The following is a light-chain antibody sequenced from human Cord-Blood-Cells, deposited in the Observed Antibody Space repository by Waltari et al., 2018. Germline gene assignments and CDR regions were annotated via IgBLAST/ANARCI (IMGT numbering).Light chain of an antibody. J-gene: IGLJ1*01. CDR2: EVS. V-gene: IGLV2-14*01. CDR3: SSYTSSSTPYV. Sequence: QSALTQPASVSGSPGQSITISCTGTSSDVGGYNYVSWYQQHPGKAPKLIIYEVSNRPSGVSNRFSGSKSGNTASLTISGLQAEDEADYYCSSYTSSSTPYVFGTGNKVTVL. CDR1: SSDVGGYNY.